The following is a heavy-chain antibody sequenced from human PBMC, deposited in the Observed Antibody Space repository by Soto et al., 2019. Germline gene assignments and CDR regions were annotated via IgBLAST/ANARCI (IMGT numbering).Heavy chain of an antibody. CDR2: IGGSGGNT. CDR1: GFTFNNYA. Sequence: EVQLLESGGGLVQPGGSLRLSCAASGFTFNNYAMSWVRQAPGKGLEWVSAIGGSGGNTYYADSVKGRFTISRDNSKHTLYLQMNSLRAEDTAVYYCAKETSLSGRYYGMDVWGQGTTVTVSS. J-gene: IGHJ6*02. CDR3: AKETSLSGRYYGMDV. D-gene: IGHD1-26*01. V-gene: IGHV3-23*01.